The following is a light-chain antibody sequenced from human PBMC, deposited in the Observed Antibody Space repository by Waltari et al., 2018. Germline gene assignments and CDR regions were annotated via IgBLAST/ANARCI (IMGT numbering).Light chain of an antibody. J-gene: IGLJ2*01. CDR3: SSYTNRNTLI. CDR1: SSDVGGYNH. CDR2: DVS. V-gene: IGLV2-14*01. Sequence: QSALTQPASVSGSPGQSITISCTGTSSDVGGYNHVSWYQQDPGKVPKLILYDVSGRPSGVSDRFSGSKSGNTASLTISGVQAEDETDYYCSSYTNRNTLIFGGGTKLTVL.